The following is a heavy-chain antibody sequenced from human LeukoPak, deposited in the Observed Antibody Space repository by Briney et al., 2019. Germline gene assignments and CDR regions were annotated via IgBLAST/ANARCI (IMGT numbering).Heavy chain of an antibody. J-gene: IGHJ4*02. CDR1: GFTFSSYG. CDR2: ISYDGSNR. V-gene: IGHV3-30*18. CDR3: AKDSSVYYYDSRTLDY. Sequence: GGSLRLSCAASGFTFSSYGMHWVRQAPGKGLEWVAVISYDGSNRYYADSVKGRFTLSRDNSKNTLYLQMNSLRAADTAVYYCAKDSSVYYYDSRTLDYWGQGTLVTVSS. D-gene: IGHD3-22*01.